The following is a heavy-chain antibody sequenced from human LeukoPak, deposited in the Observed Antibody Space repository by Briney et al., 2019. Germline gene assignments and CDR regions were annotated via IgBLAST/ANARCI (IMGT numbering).Heavy chain of an antibody. J-gene: IGHJ4*02. V-gene: IGHV4-59*08. Sequence: SETLSLTCSVSGGSISGYYWSWIRQPPGKGLEWIGYIHHSGSTNYNPSLKSRVTFSVDTSKNQFSLELTSVTAADTAVYYCAGQNPAASGQGLDYWGQGTLVTVSS. CDR3: AGQNPAASGQGLDY. CDR2: IHHSGST. D-gene: IGHD6-13*01. CDR1: GGSISGYY.